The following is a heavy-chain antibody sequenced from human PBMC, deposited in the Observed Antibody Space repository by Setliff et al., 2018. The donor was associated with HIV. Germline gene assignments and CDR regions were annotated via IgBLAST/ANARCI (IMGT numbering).Heavy chain of an antibody. D-gene: IGHD5-12*01. V-gene: IGHV1-69*06. CDR3: ARQPLYNDYDWRSYYFDY. CDR1: GGTFSSYA. CDR2: IIPIFGTA. J-gene: IGHJ4*02. Sequence: SVKVSCKASGGTFSSYAISWVRQAPGQGLEWMGRIIPIFGTANYAQKFQGRVTITADKSTSTAYMDLSSLRSEDTAVYYCARQPLYNDYDWRSYYFDYWGQGSLVTVSS.